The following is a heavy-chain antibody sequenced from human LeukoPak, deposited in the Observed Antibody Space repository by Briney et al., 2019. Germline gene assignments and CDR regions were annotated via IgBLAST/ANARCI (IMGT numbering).Heavy chain of an antibody. J-gene: IGHJ4*02. D-gene: IGHD6-13*01. V-gene: IGHV4-59*06. Sequence: SETLSLTCTVSGGSISSYYWSWIRQPPGKGLEWIGYIYYSGSTYYNPSLKSRVTISVDTSKNQFSLKLSSVTAADTAVYYCARETIAAAGLHWGQGTLVTVSS. CDR2: IYYSGST. CDR1: GGSISSYY. CDR3: ARETIAAAGLH.